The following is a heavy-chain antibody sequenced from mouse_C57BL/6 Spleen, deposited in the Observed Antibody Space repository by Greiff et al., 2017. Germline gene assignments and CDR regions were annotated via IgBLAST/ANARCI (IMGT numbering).Heavy chain of an antibody. CDR2: INPSNGGT. J-gene: IGHJ4*01. CDR3: AEGNYYGSSYNYAMDY. V-gene: IGHV1-53*01. CDR1: GYTFTSYW. D-gene: IGHD1-1*01. Sequence: QVQLQQPGTELVKPGASVKLSCKASGYTFTSYWMHWVKQRPGQGLEWIGNINPSNGGTNYNEKFKSKATLTVDKSSSTAYMQLSSLTSEDSAVYYCAEGNYYGSSYNYAMDYWGQGTSVTASS.